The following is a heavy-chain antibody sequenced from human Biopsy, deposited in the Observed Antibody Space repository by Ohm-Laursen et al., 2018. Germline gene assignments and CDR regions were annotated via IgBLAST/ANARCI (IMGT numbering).Heavy chain of an antibody. D-gene: IGHD2-15*01. CDR3: AKGQDLRGGAEYFQH. CDR1: GYTFTGLN. CDR2: INPHSGTS. J-gene: IGHJ1*01. V-gene: IGHV1-2*02. Sequence: ASVKVSCKASGYTFTGLNLHWARQVPGQGLEWMGWINPHSGTSKFAPHFQGRATMTRDTSITTAYMELRRLRSHDTAGYYCAKGQDLRGGAEYFQHWGQGALVTVSS.